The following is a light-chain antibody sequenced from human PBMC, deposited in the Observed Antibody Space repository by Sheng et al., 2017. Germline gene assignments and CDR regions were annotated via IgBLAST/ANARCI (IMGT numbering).Light chain of an antibody. J-gene: IGLJ1*01. CDR1: SSDVRGYNY. V-gene: IGLV2-11*01. CDR3: CSFVGGYTFV. Sequence: QSALTQPASVSGSPGQSITISCTGTSSDVRGYNYVSWYQQHPGKAPKVIIYDVTKRPSGVPDRFSGSKSGNTASLTISGLQAEDEADYYCCSFVGGYTFVFGTGTQVTVL. CDR2: DVT.